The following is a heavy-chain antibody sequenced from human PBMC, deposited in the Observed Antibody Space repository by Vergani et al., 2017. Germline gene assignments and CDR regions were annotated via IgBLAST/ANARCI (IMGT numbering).Heavy chain of an antibody. CDR2: IYYSGST. J-gene: IGHJ6*03. CDR3: ARGLRRYMDV. Sequence: QVQLQESGPGLVKPSETLSLTCTVSGGSISSYYWSWIRQPPGKGLEWIGYIYYSGSTNYNPSLKSRVTISVDTSKNQFSLKLSSVTAADTAVYYCARGLRRYMDVWGKGTTVTVSS. V-gene: IGHV4-59*01. CDR1: GGSISSYY.